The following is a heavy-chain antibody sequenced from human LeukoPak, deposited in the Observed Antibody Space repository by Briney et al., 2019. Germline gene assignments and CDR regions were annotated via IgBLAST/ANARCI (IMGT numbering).Heavy chain of an antibody. CDR1: GYTFTGYY. CDR2: INPNSGGT. Sequence: ASVKVSCKASGYTFTGYYMHWVRQAPGQGLEWRGWINPNSGGTNYAQKFQGRVTMTRDTSISTAYMELSRLRSDDTAVYYCARDKYYYDSSGPAPFDYWGQGTLVTVSS. CDR3: ARDKYYYDSSGPAPFDY. V-gene: IGHV1-2*02. J-gene: IGHJ4*02. D-gene: IGHD3-22*01.